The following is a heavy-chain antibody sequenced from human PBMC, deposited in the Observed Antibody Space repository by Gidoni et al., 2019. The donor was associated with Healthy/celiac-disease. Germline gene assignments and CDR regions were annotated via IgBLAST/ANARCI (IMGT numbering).Heavy chain of an antibody. J-gene: IGHJ5*02. Sequence: QITLKESGPTLVKPTQTLTLTSTFSVFSLSTSGVGVGWIRQPPGKALEWLALIYWNDDKRYSPSLKSRLTITKDTSKNQVVLTMTNMDPVDTATYYGAHGRYSYGWGAWFDPWGQGTLVTVSS. D-gene: IGHD5-18*01. CDR3: AHGRYSYGWGAWFDP. V-gene: IGHV2-5*01. CDR1: VFSLSTSGVG. CDR2: IYWNDDK.